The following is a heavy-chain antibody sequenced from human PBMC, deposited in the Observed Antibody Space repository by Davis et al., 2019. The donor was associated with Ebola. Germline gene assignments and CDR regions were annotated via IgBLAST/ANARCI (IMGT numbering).Heavy chain of an antibody. J-gene: IGHJ5*02. CDR1: GGSFSGYY. CDR2: INHSGST. D-gene: IGHD2-2*01. V-gene: IGHV4-34*01. CDR3: ASGLGYCSSTSCYRWFDP. Sequence: PSETLSLTCAVYGGSFSGYYWSWIRQPPGKGLEWIGEINHSGSTNYNPSLKSRVTISVDTSKNQFSLKLSSVTAADTAVYYCASGLGYCSSTSCYRWFDPWGQGTLVTVSS.